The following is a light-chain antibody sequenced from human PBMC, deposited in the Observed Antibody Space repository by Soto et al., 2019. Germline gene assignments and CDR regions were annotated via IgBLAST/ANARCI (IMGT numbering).Light chain of an antibody. CDR1: QSISSW. J-gene: IGKJ1*01. Sequence: GDRVTITCRASQSISSWLAWYQQKPGKAPKLLIYDASSLQSGVPSRFSGSGSGTEFTLTISSLQPDDFATYYCQQYNSYSWTXGQGTKVDIK. V-gene: IGKV1-5*01. CDR3: QQYNSYSWT. CDR2: DAS.